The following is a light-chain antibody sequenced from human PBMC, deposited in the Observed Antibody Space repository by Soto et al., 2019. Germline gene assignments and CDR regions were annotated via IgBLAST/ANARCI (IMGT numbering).Light chain of an antibody. J-gene: IGLJ7*01. V-gene: IGLV2-11*01. Sequence: QSVLTQPRSVSGSPGQSITISCTGTSSDVSAYNYVSWYQQHPGKAPKIMIYDVSKRPSGVPDRFSGSKSGNTASLTISGLQTEDEADYYCCSYAGRYTRVFGGGTQLTV. CDR2: DVS. CDR3: CSYAGRYTRV. CDR1: SSDVSAYNY.